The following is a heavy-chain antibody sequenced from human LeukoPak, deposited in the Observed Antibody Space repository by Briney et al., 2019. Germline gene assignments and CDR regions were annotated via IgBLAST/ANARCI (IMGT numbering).Heavy chain of an antibody. J-gene: IGHJ3*02. CDR1: GGTFSINA. CDR2: IIPMSETP. V-gene: IGHV1-69*05. Sequence: SVKVSCKASGGTFSINAITWVRQAPGQGLEWMGGIIPMSETPKYTQKFQGRVTIATDESTNTAYMELSSLRSEDTAVYYCARDKNSGECVSNSCYGVWPLDIWGKGTMVTVSS. CDR3: ARDKNSGECVSNSCYGVWPLDI. D-gene: IGHD2-2*01.